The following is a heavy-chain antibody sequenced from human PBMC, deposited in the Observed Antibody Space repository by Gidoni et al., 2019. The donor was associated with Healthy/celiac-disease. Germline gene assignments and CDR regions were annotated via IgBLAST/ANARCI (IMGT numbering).Heavy chain of an antibody. J-gene: IGHJ4*02. D-gene: IGHD3-16*02. CDR1: GGPFSSYA. Sequence: QVQLVQSGAEVKKPGSSVKVSCKASGGPFSSYAISWVRQAPGQGLEWMGGIIPIFGTANYAQKFQGRVTITADESTSTAYMELSSLRSEDTAVYYCARVRGSYRSDYFDYWGQGTLVTVSS. CDR2: IIPIFGTA. V-gene: IGHV1-69*01. CDR3: ARVRGSYRSDYFDY.